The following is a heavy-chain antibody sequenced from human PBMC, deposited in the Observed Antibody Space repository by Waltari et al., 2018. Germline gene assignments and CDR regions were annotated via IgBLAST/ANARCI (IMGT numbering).Heavy chain of an antibody. CDR1: GGSISSGGGYS. Sequence: QLQLQESGSGLLKPSQTLSLTCAVSGGSISSGGGYSWSWIRQPPRKALEWIGYIYHTGSTSYNPSLRSRVTISVDRSKNHFSVKLNSVTAADTAMYYCARLVGKRWFDPWGQGTLVTVSS. CDR2: IYHTGST. D-gene: IGHD2-8*02. V-gene: IGHV4-30-2*01. CDR3: ARLVGKRWFDP. J-gene: IGHJ5*02.